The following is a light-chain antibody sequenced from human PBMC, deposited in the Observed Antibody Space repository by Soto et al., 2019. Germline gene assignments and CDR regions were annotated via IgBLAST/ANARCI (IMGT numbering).Light chain of an antibody. CDR2: GAS. CDR1: QSVTSSY. J-gene: IGKJ4*01. CDR3: QQYGSSFT. V-gene: IGKV3-20*01. Sequence: EILLTQSPVTLSLSPGDRATLSCRASQSVTSSYLAWYQQKRGQATRLLLYGASSRATGIPDRVSGSGSGTDFTLTNSRRETEYVAVYYCQQYGSSFTFGGGTKLEIK.